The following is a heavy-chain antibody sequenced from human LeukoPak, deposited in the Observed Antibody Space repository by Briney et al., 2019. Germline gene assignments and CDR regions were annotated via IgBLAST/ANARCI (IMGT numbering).Heavy chain of an antibody. Sequence: PGGSLRLSXAASGFTFSSYAMHWVRQAPGKGLEYVSAISSNGGSTYYANSVKGRFTISRDNSKNTLYLQMGSLRAEDMAVYYCARENGLGYCSSTSCYRYFQHWGQGTLVTVSS. J-gene: IGHJ1*01. D-gene: IGHD2-2*02. CDR1: GFTFSSYA. CDR3: ARENGLGYCSSTSCYRYFQH. V-gene: IGHV3-64*01. CDR2: ISSNGGST.